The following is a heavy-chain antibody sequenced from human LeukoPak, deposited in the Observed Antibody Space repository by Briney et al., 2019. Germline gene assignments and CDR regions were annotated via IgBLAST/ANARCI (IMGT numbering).Heavy chain of an antibody. CDR2: ISAYNGNT. CDR3: AKYSSSRGWFDP. V-gene: IGHV1-18*01. Sequence: ASVKVSCKASGYTFTSYGISWVRQAPGQGLEWMGWISAYNGNTNYAQKLQGRVTMTTDTSTSTAYMELRSLRSDDTAVYYCAKYSSSRGWFDPWGQGTLVTVSS. J-gene: IGHJ5*02. D-gene: IGHD6-13*01. CDR1: GYTFTSYG.